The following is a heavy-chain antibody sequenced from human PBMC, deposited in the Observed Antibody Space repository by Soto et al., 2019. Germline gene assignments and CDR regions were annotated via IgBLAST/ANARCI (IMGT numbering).Heavy chain of an antibody. Sequence: PSETLSLTCAFSSGSISSSNWWSWVRQTPGKGLEWIGEIYHSGSTNYNPSLKSRVTISVDKSKNQFSLKLSSVTAADTAVYYCAREATMVRGVSQHFDYWGQGTLVTVSS. V-gene: IGHV4-4*02. D-gene: IGHD3-10*01. CDR3: AREATMVRGVSQHFDY. J-gene: IGHJ4*02. CDR2: IYHSGST. CDR1: SGSISSSNW.